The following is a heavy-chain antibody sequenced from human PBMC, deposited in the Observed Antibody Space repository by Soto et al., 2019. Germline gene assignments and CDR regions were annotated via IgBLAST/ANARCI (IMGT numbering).Heavy chain of an antibody. Sequence: QVQLVQSGAEVKKPGSSVKVSCKASGGTFSSYAISWVRQAPGQGLEWMGGIIPIFGTANYAQKFQGRVTITADEATSTAYRELSSLRSEDTAVYYCARLVPAPSFENWCDPWGQGTLVTVSS. CDR2: IIPIFGTA. D-gene: IGHD2-2*01. V-gene: IGHV1-69*12. CDR1: GGTFSSYA. CDR3: ARLVPAPSFENWCDP. J-gene: IGHJ5*02.